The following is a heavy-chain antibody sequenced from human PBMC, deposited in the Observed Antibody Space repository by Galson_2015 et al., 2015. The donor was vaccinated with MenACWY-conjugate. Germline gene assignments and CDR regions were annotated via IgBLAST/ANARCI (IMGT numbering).Heavy chain of an antibody. Sequence: LTCTVSGGSIRNYYWSWVRQPPGKGLEWIGYMYYSESPHYNPSLRSRVTISVDTSRNQFSLKLSSVTAADTAVYYCASGGSHPRRFLNWIDPWGQGSLVTVSS. CDR2: MYYSESP. V-gene: IGHV4-59*01. D-gene: IGHD1-26*01. CDR3: ASGGSHPRRFLNWIDP. J-gene: IGHJ5*01. CDR1: GGSIRNYY.